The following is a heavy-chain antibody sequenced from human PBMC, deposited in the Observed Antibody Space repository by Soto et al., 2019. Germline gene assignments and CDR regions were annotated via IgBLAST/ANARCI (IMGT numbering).Heavy chain of an antibody. CDR3: ARDSGYGPHPFDP. CDR1: GYTFTSYG. CDR2: ISAYNGNT. J-gene: IGHJ5*02. Sequence: QVQLVQSGAEVKKPGASVKVSCKASGYTFTSYGISWVRQAPGQGLEWMGWISAYNGNTNYAQKLQGRVTMTTNTPTRTAYMERRSPTSDDTAVYYCARDSGYGPHPFDPWGQGTLVTVSS. D-gene: IGHD5-12*01. V-gene: IGHV1-18*01.